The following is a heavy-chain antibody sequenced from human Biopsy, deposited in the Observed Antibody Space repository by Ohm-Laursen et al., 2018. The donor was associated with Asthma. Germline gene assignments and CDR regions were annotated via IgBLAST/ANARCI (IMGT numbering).Heavy chain of an antibody. CDR1: GASIKADGHY. CDR3: ARASVAASSNWFDP. V-gene: IGHV4-30-4*01. D-gene: IGHD6-19*01. Sequence: LALTCAVAGASIKADGHYWSEQRHAPGKDLEGCEFIHYSGSTSYNPSLKGGVTISVDTSKNQFSLKLSSVTAADTAVYYCARASVAASSNWFDPWGQGTLVIVSS. CDR2: IHYSGST. J-gene: IGHJ5*02.